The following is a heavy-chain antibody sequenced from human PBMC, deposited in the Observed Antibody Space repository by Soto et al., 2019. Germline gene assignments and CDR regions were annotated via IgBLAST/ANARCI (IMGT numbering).Heavy chain of an antibody. Sequence: SGTLSLTCAVSGYSISSSVWWTVVRQPPGKGLEWIGEVFHTGNTNYNPSLKSRVTMSVDKSTNEFSLKVTSVTAADTAIYYCARKAWVRFDYWGQGALVTVSS. V-gene: IGHV4-4*02. CDR2: VFHTGNT. CDR3: ARKAWVRFDY. CDR1: GYSISSSVW. D-gene: IGHD7-27*01. J-gene: IGHJ4*02.